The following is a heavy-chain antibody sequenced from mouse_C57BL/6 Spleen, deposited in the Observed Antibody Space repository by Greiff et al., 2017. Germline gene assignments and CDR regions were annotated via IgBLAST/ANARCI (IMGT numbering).Heavy chain of an antibody. CDR3: ARPYGSSPSYAMDY. CDR1: GYTFTDYY. Sequence: EVQLQQSGPELVKPGASVKISCKASGYTFTDYYMNWVKQSHGKSLEWIGDINPNNGGTSYNQKFKGKATLTVDKSSSTAYMELRSLTSEDSAVYYCARPYGSSPSYAMDYWGQGTSVTVSS. D-gene: IGHD1-1*01. V-gene: IGHV1-26*01. J-gene: IGHJ4*01. CDR2: INPNNGGT.